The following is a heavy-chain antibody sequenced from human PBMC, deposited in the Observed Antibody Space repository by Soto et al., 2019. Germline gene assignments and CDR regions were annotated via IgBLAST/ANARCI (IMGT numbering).Heavy chain of an antibody. CDR1: GFTFSSYA. Sequence: GGSLRLSCAASGFTFSSYAMHWVRQAPGKGLEWVAVISYDGSNKYYADSVKGRFTISRDNSKNTLYLQMNRLRAEDTAVYYCARLLADSFDIWGQGTMVTVSS. CDR3: ARLLADSFDI. CDR2: ISYDGSNK. J-gene: IGHJ3*02. D-gene: IGHD2-8*02. V-gene: IGHV3-30-3*01.